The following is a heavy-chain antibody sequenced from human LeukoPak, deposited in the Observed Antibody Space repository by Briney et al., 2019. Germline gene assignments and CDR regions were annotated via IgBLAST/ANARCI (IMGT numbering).Heavy chain of an antibody. J-gene: IGHJ6*03. Sequence: ASVKVSCKASGYTFTSYDINWVRQATGQGLEWMGWMNPNSGNTGYAQKFQGRVTITRNTSISTAYMELSSLRSEDTAVYYCARGFRGSGSPYYYYYYMDVWGKGTTVTVSS. CDR3: ARGFRGSGSPYYYYYYMDV. CDR1: GYTFTSYD. D-gene: IGHD3-10*01. CDR2: MNPNSGNT. V-gene: IGHV1-8*03.